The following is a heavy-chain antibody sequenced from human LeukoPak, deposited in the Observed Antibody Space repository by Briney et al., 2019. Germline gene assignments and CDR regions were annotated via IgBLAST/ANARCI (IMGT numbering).Heavy chain of an antibody. D-gene: IGHD3-3*01. J-gene: IGHJ3*02. CDR1: GFTYITYW. CDR2: IKQDGSET. V-gene: IGHV3-7*03. Sequence: GGSLRLSCAASGFTYITYWMNWVRQAPGKGLEWVANIKQDGSETYYADSVKGRFTISRDNSKNTLYLQMNTLRAEDTAVYYCARGAESPYYDFWSGYSYAFDIWGQGTMVTVSS. CDR3: ARGAESPYYDFWSGYSYAFDI.